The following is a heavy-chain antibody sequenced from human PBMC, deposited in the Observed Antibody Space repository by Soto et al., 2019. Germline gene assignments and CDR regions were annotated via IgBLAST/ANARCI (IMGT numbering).Heavy chain of an antibody. CDR2: ISWNSGSI. CDR3: AKGSMIVVHDAFDI. Sequence: LRLSCAASGFTFDDYAMHWVRQAPGKGLEWVSGISWNSGSIGYADSVKGRFTISRDNAKNSLYLQMNSLRAEDTALYYCAKGSMIVVHDAFDIWGQGTMVTVSS. D-gene: IGHD3-22*01. V-gene: IGHV3-9*01. J-gene: IGHJ3*02. CDR1: GFTFDDYA.